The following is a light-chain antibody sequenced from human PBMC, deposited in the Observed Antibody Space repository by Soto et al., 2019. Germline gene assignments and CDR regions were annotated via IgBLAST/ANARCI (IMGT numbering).Light chain of an antibody. Sequence: QSVLTQPASVSGSPGQSITISCTGTSSDVGGYNYVSWYQQHPGKAPKLMIYDVSNRPSGVSNRFSGSKSVNTASLTISGLQAEDEAEYYCSSYTSSSTYVVFGGGTKLTVL. V-gene: IGLV2-14*01. CDR3: SSYTSSSTYVV. CDR2: DVS. CDR1: SSDVGGYNY. J-gene: IGLJ2*01.